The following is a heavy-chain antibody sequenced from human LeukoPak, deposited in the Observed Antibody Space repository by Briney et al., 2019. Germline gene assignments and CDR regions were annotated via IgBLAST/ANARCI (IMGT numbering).Heavy chain of an antibody. CDR3: ARGPYSSNWYVDY. V-gene: IGHV3-48*03. J-gene: IGHJ4*02. CDR1: GFTFSSYE. CDR2: ISSSSSTM. D-gene: IGHD6-13*01. Sequence: PGGSLRLSCAASGFTFSSYEMNWVRQDPGKGLEWVSYISSSSSTMYYADSVKGRFTISRDNAKNSLYLQMNSLRAEDTAVYYCARGPYSSNWYVDYWGQGTLVTVAS.